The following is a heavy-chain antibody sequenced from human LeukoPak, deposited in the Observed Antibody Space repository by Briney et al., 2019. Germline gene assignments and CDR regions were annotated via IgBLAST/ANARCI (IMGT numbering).Heavy chain of an antibody. J-gene: IGHJ4*02. CDR2: INHSGST. CDR1: GGSFSGYY. Sequence: SETLSLTCAVYGGSFSGYYWSWIRQPPGKGLEWIGEINHSGSTNYNPSLKSRVTISVDTSKTQFSLKLSSVTAADTAVYYCASYDSSGYSFDYWGQGTLVTVSS. V-gene: IGHV4-34*01. CDR3: ASYDSSGYSFDY. D-gene: IGHD3-22*01.